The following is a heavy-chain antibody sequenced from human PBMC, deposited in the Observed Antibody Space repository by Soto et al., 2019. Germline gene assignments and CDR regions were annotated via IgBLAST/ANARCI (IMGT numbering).Heavy chain of an antibody. CDR2: IWYDGSNK. Sequence: RRLSCAASGFTFSSYGMHWVRQAPGKGLEWVAVIWYDGSNKYYADSVKGRFTISRDNSKNTLYLQMNSLRAEDTAVYYCARDQFKERDYGTGFDYWGQGTPATVSS. D-gene: IGHD3-10*01. CDR1: GFTFSSYG. V-gene: IGHV3-33*01. CDR3: ARDQFKERDYGTGFDY. J-gene: IGHJ4*02.